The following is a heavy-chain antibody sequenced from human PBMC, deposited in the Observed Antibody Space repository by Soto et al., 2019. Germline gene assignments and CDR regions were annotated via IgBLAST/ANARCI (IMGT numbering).Heavy chain of an antibody. Sequence: PSETLSLTCAVYGGSFSGYYWSWIRQPPGKGLEWIGEINHSGSTNYNPSLKSRVTISVDTSKNQFSLKLSSVTAADTAVYYCARGLVAMVRGVIITCWFDPWGQGTLVTVS. CDR3: ARGLVAMVRGVIITCWFDP. CDR1: GGSFSGYY. V-gene: IGHV4-34*01. D-gene: IGHD3-10*01. J-gene: IGHJ5*02. CDR2: INHSGST.